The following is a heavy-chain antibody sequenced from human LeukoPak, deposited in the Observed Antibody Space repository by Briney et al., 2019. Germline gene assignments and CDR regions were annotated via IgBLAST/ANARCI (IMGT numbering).Heavy chain of an antibody. CDR3: ARAYGDYVMELDWFDP. CDR1: GGSISSSSYY. Sequence: SETLSLTCTVSGGSISSSSYYWGWIRQPPGKGLEWIGSIYYSGSTYYNPSLKSRVTISVDRSKNQFSLKLSSVTAADTAVYYCARAYGDYVMELDWFDPWGQGTLVTVSP. D-gene: IGHD4-17*01. J-gene: IGHJ5*02. CDR2: IYYSGST. V-gene: IGHV4-39*07.